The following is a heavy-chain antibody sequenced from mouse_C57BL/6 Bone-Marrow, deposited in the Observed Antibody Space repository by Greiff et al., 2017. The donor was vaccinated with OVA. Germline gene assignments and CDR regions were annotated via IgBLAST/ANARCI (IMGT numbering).Heavy chain of an antibody. CDR1: GFSLTSYG. Sequence: VQLQQSGPGLVQPSQSLSITCTVSGFSLTSYGVHWVRQSPGKGLEWLGVIWRGGSTDYNAAFMSRLSITKDNSKSQVFFKMNSLQADDTAIYYGAKNWAITTVVAFDYWGQGTTLTVSS. V-gene: IGHV2-5*01. CDR2: IWRGGST. CDR3: AKNWAITTVVAFDY. J-gene: IGHJ2*01. D-gene: IGHD1-1*01.